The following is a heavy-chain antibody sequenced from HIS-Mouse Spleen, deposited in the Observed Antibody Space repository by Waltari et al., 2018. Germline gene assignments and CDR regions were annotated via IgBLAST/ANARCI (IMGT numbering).Heavy chain of an antibody. D-gene: IGHD6-13*01. CDR2: IYSSGST. V-gene: IGHV4-39*07. CDR1: GCSISSSSYY. CDR3: AREIPYSSSWYDWYFDL. Sequence: QLQLQESGPGLLTPSETLSLTFTVSGCSISSSSYYCGWIRQHPGKGLEWIGSIYSSGSTDYNPSLKSRVTISVDTSKNQFSLKLSSVTATDTAVYYCAREIPYSSSWYDWYFDLWGRGTLVTVSS. J-gene: IGHJ2*01.